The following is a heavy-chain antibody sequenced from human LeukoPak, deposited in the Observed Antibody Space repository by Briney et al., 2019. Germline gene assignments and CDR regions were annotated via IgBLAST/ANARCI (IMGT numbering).Heavy chain of an antibody. D-gene: IGHD1-26*01. V-gene: IGHV3-30-3*01. CDR3: ARDGQGGATDALDI. CDR2: VSCDGSIK. CDR1: GFTFSYNT. Sequence: GRSLRLSCAASGFTFSYNTMHWVRRTRGKGLEWVVLVSCDGSIKRYAHSVKGRFTISRDNPNNILNLQMNSLRAEDTAVYYCARDGQGGATDALDIWGQGTMLTVSS. J-gene: IGHJ3*02.